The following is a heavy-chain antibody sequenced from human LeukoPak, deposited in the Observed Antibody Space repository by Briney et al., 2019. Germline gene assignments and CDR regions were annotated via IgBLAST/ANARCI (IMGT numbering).Heavy chain of an antibody. V-gene: IGHV3-53*01. Sequence: PGGSLRLSCAASGFTVSSNYMSWERQAPGKGLEWVSVIYSGGSTYYADSVKGRYTISRDNSKNTLYLQMNSLRAEDTAVYYCARLGRHDAFDIWGQGTMVTVSS. J-gene: IGHJ3*02. CDR3: ARLGRHDAFDI. CDR1: GFTVSSNY. CDR2: IYSGGST.